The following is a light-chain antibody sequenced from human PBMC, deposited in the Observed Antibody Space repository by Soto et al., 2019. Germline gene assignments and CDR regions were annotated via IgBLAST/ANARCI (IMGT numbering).Light chain of an antibody. CDR3: QQANDFPFT. CDR2: AAS. J-gene: IGKJ5*01. Sequence: LPITQSPSSLSASVGDRVPFPFRASQGISNWLVWYQQKPGMAPKLLIYAASSLQSGVPSRFSGSGSGTNFTLTISSLQPEDFATYYCQQANDFPFTFGQGTRLEIK. CDR1: QGISNW. V-gene: IGKV1-12*02.